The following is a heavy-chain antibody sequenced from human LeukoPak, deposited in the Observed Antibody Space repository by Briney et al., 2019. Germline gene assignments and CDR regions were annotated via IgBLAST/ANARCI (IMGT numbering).Heavy chain of an antibody. CDR2: ISGSGGST. V-gene: IGHV3-23*01. J-gene: IGHJ6*02. Sequence: GGSLRLSCAASGFTFSSYSINWVRQAPGKGLEWVSAISGSGGSTYYADSVKGRFTISRDNSKNTLYLQMNSLRAEDTAVYYCAKGEHNYGDYGMDVWGQGTTVTVSS. D-gene: IGHD4-17*01. CDR1: GFTFSSYS. CDR3: AKGEHNYGDYGMDV.